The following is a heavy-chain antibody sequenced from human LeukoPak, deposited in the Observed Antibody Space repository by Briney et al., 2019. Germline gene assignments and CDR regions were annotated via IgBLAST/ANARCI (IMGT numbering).Heavy chain of an antibody. CDR3: TTPSRELFWSGYYVY. CDR1: GFTFSNAW. J-gene: IGHJ4*02. Sequence: KAGGSLRLSCAASGFTFSNAWMSWVRQAPGKGLEWVGRIKSKTDGGTTDYAAPVKGRFTISRDDSKNTLYLQMNSLKTEDTAVYYCTTPSRELFWSGYYVYWGQGTLVTVSS. D-gene: IGHD3-3*01. V-gene: IGHV3-15*01. CDR2: IKSKTDGGTT.